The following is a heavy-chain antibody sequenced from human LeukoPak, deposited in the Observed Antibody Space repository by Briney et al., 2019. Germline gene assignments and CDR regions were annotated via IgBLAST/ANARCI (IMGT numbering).Heavy chain of an antibody. Sequence: SVKVSCKASGGTFSSYAISWVRQAPGQGLEWMGGIIPIFGTANYAQKFQGRVTITADESTSTAYMELSSLRSEDTAVYYCARGRYYYDSSGYESYWGQGTLVTVSS. J-gene: IGHJ4*02. CDR3: ARGRYYYDSSGYESY. CDR1: GGTFSSYA. CDR2: IIPIFGTA. D-gene: IGHD3-22*01. V-gene: IGHV1-69*13.